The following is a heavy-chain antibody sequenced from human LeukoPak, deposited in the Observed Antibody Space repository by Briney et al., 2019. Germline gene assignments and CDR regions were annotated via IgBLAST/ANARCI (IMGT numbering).Heavy chain of an antibody. CDR1: GFTLSSFE. CDR3: AELGITMIGGV. V-gene: IGHV3-48*03. CDR2: ISSSGKTI. D-gene: IGHD3-10*02. J-gene: IGHJ6*04. Sequence: GGSLRLSCAASGFTLSSFEMNWVRQAPGKGLEWVSYISSSGKTIYYADSVKGRFTISRDNAKNSLYLQMNSLRAEDTAVYYCAELGITMIGGVWGKGTTVTISS.